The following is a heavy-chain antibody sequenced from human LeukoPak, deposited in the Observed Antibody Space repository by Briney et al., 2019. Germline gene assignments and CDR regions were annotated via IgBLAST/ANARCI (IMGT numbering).Heavy chain of an antibody. CDR3: ARSYARIDP. J-gene: IGHJ5*02. CDR1: GGSISSYY. Sequence: SETLSLTCTVSGGSISSYYWSWIRQPPGKGLEWIGYIYYSGSTNYNPSLKSRVTISVDTSKNQFSLKLSSVTAADTAVYYCARSYARIDPWGQGTLVTVSS. CDR2: IYYSGST. V-gene: IGHV4-59*01. D-gene: IGHD3-10*02.